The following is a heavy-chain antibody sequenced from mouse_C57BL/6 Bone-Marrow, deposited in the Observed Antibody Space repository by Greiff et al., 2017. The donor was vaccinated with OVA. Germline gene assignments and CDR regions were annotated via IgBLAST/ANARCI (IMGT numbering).Heavy chain of an antibody. D-gene: IGHD1-1*01. V-gene: IGHV1-15*01. CDR2: IDPETGGT. Sequence: QVQLKQSGAELVRPGASVTLSCKASGYTFTDYEMHWVKQTPVHGLEWIGAIDPETGGTAYNQKFKGKAILTADKSSSTAYMELRSLTSEDSAVYYCTRSLYYGSGNYAMDYWGQGTSVTVSS. J-gene: IGHJ4*01. CDR3: TRSLYYGSGNYAMDY. CDR1: GYTFTDYE.